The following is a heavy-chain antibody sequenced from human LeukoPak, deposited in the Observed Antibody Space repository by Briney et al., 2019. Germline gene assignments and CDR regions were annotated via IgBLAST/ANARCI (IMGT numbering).Heavy chain of an antibody. V-gene: IGHV1-69*05. J-gene: IGHJ5*02. Sequence: GASVKVSCKASGGTFSSYAISWVRQAPGQGLEWMGRIIPIFGTANYAQKFQGRVTITTDESTSTAYMELSSLRSEDTAVYYCARGPRYYDILTGYYNARAGPAGYNWFDPWGQGTLVTVPS. CDR1: GGTFSSYA. CDR3: ARGPRYYDILTGYYNARAGPAGYNWFDP. D-gene: IGHD3-9*01. CDR2: IIPIFGTA.